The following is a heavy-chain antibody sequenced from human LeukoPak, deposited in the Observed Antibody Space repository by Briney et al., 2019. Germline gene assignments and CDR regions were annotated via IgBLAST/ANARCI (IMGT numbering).Heavy chain of an antibody. V-gene: IGHV3-23*01. CDR3: AKGGYGDYYYYRVV. CDR2: VSGSGGTT. CDR1: GFTFSSYA. Sequence: GGSLRLSCAASGFTFSSYAMSWVRQAPGKGLEWVSAVSGSGGTTFYADSLKGRFTFYRDNSKNTLYMQMNRLRAGDTAGYFCAKGGYGDYYYYRVVRGRGTAVTVSS. D-gene: IGHD1-1*01. J-gene: IGHJ6*03.